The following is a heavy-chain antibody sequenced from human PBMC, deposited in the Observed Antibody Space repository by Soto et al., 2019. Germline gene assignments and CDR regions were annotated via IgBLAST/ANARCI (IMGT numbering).Heavy chain of an antibody. J-gene: IGHJ6*03. CDR3: ARVGDFWSGYYSAYYYYMDV. V-gene: IGHV4-31*03. CDR1: GGSIISCGYY. Sequence: PSETLSLTCTVSGGSIISCGYYWSLIRQHPGKGLEWIGYIYYSGSTYYNPSLKSRVTISVDTSKNQFSLKLSSVTAADTAVYYCARVGDFWSGYYSAYYYYMDVWGKGTTVTVSS. D-gene: IGHD3-3*01. CDR2: IYYSGST.